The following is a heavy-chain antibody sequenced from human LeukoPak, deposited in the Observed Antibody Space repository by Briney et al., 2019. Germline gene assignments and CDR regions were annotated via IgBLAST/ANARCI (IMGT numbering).Heavy chain of an antibody. V-gene: IGHV3-30*03. Sequence: SGGSLRISCAASGFTFSSYGMHWVRQAPGKGLEWVAVISYDGSNKYYADSVKGRFTISRDNSKNTLYLQMNSLRAEDTAVYYCARAVTVVTRGGLVFDYWGQGTLVTVSS. CDR1: GFTFSSYG. J-gene: IGHJ4*02. CDR3: ARAVTVVTRGGLVFDY. CDR2: ISYDGSNK. D-gene: IGHD2-21*02.